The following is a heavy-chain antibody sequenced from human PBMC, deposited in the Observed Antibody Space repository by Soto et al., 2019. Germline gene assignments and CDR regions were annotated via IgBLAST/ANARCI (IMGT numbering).Heavy chain of an antibody. CDR2: MNPNSGNT. CDR1: GYTFTSYD. V-gene: IGHV1-8*01. Sequence: ASVKVSCKASGYTFTSYDINWVRQATGQGLEWMGWMNPNSGNTGYAQKFQGRVTMTRNTSISTAYMELSSLRSEDTAVYYCARGSGYCSSTSCYTSYSNWFDPWGQGTLVTVSS. J-gene: IGHJ5*02. D-gene: IGHD2-2*02. CDR3: ARGSGYCSSTSCYTSYSNWFDP.